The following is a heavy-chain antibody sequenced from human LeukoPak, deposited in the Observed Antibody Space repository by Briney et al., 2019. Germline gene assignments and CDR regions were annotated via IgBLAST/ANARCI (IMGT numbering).Heavy chain of an antibody. CDR2: INHSGST. CDR3: ARQPTIFGVVKYLYYFDY. D-gene: IGHD3-3*01. Sequence: SETLSLTCAVYGGSFSGYYWSWIRQPPGKGLEWIGEINHSGSTNYNPSLKSRVTISVDTSKNQFSLKLSSVTAADTAVYYCARQPTIFGVVKYLYYFDYWGQGTLVTVSS. J-gene: IGHJ4*02. CDR1: GGSFSGYY. V-gene: IGHV4-34*01.